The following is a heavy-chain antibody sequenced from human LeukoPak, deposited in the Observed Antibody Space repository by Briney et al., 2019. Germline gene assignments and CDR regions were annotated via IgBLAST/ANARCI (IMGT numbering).Heavy chain of an antibody. CDR3: ASLVVVTARSKRAYWFDP. V-gene: IGHV4-59*12. CDR1: GGSISSYY. D-gene: IGHD2-21*02. J-gene: IGHJ5*02. Sequence: SETLSLTCTVSGGSISSYYWSWIRQPPGKGLEWLAYIYYSGSTNYNPSLKSRVTISVDTSKNQVSLKLSSVTAADTAVYYCASLVVVTARSKRAYWFDPWGQGTLVTVSS. CDR2: IYYSGST.